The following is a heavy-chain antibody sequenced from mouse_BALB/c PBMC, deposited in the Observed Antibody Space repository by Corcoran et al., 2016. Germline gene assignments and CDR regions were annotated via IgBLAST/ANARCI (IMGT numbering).Heavy chain of an antibody. V-gene: IGHV1S136*01. CDR1: GYTFTSYV. J-gene: IGHJ4*01. Sequence: EVQLQQSGPELVKPGASVKMSCKASGYTFTSYVMHWVKQKPGQGLEWIGYINPYNDGTKYNENFKGKATLTSDKSSSTAYMELSSLTSEDSAVYYCARLYPGIAMDYWGQGTSVTVSS. CDR3: ARLYPGIAMDY. CDR2: INPYNDGT.